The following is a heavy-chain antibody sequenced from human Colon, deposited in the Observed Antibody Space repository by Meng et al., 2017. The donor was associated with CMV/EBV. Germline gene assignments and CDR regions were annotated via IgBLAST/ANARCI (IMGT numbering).Heavy chain of an antibody. CDR1: GFMFSRFE. CDR3: VRDLYPSIAVGPNFYNYAMDL. CDR2: ISKTGSNI. D-gene: IGHD6-6*01. J-gene: IGHJ6*02. Sequence: GGSLRLSCTASGFMFSRFEMNWVRQAPGKGLEWISYISKTGSNIHYAESVKGRFTMSRDNAQNSLYLQMNSLRAEDTAVYYCVRDLYPSIAVGPNFYNYAMDLWGQGTTVTVSS. V-gene: IGHV3-48*03.